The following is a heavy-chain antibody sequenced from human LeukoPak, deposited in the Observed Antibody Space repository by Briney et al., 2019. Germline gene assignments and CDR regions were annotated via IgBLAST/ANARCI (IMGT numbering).Heavy chain of an antibody. Sequence: GGSLRLSCAASGFTFDDYTMHWVRQAPGKGLEWVSGISWNSGSIGYADSVKGRFTMSRDNAKNSLYLQMNSLRAEGTAVYYCAKDKSVVYWGQGTLVTVSS. CDR3: AKDKSVVY. J-gene: IGHJ4*02. D-gene: IGHD2-2*01. CDR1: GFTFDDYT. CDR2: ISWNSGSI. V-gene: IGHV3-9*01.